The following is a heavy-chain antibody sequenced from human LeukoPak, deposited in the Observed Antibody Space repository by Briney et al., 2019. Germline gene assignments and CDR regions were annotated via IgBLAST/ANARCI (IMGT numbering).Heavy chain of an antibody. J-gene: IGHJ4*02. CDR2: IHYRGST. CDR1: GGSISSYC. Sequence: SETLSLTCTVSGGSISSYCWCWIRQPPGKGLVWIGYIHYRGSTNYNASLTNRVTISVDTSKNQFSLKLSSVTAADTAVYYCAREVGYCSGGSCYSYFDYWGQGTLVTVSS. D-gene: IGHD2-15*01. CDR3: AREVGYCSGGSCYSYFDY. V-gene: IGHV4-59*01.